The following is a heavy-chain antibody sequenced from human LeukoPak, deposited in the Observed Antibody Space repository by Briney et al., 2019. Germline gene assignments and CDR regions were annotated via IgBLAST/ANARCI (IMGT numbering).Heavy chain of an antibody. Sequence: PGGSLRLSCAASGFTFEDYAMHWVRQAPGKGLEWVSAISGSGGSTYYADSVKGRFTISRDNSKNTLYLQMNSLRAEDTAVYYCARIQYYDFWSGYLVYWGQGTLVTVSS. V-gene: IGHV3-23*01. J-gene: IGHJ4*02. D-gene: IGHD3-3*01. CDR2: ISGSGGST. CDR3: ARIQYYDFWSGYLVY. CDR1: GFTFEDYA.